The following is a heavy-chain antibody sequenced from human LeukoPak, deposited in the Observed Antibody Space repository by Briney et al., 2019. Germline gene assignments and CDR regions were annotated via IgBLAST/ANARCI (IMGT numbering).Heavy chain of an antibody. Sequence: PGGSLGLSCAASGFTFSSYSMNWVRQAPGKGLEWVSSISSSSSYIYYADSVKGRFTISRDNAKNSLYLQMNSLRAEDTAVYYCARDQRGSPYYFDYWGQGTLVTVSS. D-gene: IGHD3-10*01. V-gene: IGHV3-21*01. CDR3: ARDQRGSPYYFDY. J-gene: IGHJ4*02. CDR1: GFTFSSYS. CDR2: ISSSSSYI.